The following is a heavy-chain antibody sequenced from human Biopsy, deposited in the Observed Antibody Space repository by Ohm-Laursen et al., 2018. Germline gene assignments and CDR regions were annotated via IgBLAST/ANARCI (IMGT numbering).Heavy chain of an antibody. D-gene: IGHD4-11*01. Sequence: SEILSLTWTVSGDSVTKYYWSWIRQPPGKGLEWIGHIYYSVMTNYNPSLQSRVSISVDTSRNQVSLTLSSVTAADTAVYYCARDSGILNYGNFKYYHYYGMDVWGQGTKVTVSS. J-gene: IGHJ6*02. V-gene: IGHV4-59*02. CDR1: GDSVTKYY. CDR2: IYYSVMT. CDR3: ARDSGILNYGNFKYYHYYGMDV.